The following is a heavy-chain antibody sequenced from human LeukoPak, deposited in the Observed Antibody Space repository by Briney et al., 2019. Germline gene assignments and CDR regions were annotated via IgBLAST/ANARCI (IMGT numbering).Heavy chain of an antibody. V-gene: IGHV3-53*01. Sequence: GGSLRLSCTVSGFTVSSNSMSWVRQAPGKGLEWVSFIYSDNTHYSDSVKGRFTISRDNSKDTLYLQMNSLRAEDTAVYYCARRAGAYSHPYDYWGQGTLVTVSS. D-gene: IGHD4/OR15-4a*01. J-gene: IGHJ4*02. CDR2: IYSDNT. CDR1: GFTVSSNS. CDR3: ARRAGAYSHPYDY.